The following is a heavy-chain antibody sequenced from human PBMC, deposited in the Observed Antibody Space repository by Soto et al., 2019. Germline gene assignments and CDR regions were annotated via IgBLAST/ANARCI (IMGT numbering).Heavy chain of an antibody. Sequence: QVQLVESGGGVVQPGRSLRLSCAASGFTFSSYYMHWVRQAPGKGLEWVAVISYDGSNKYYADSVKGRFTISRDNSKNTLYLQMNGLTAEDTAVYYCAKGEYDYVWGSYRQNWFDPWGQGTLVTVSS. D-gene: IGHD3-16*02. CDR3: AKGEYDYVWGSYRQNWFDP. CDR2: ISYDGSNK. V-gene: IGHV3-30*18. J-gene: IGHJ5*02. CDR1: GFTFSSYY.